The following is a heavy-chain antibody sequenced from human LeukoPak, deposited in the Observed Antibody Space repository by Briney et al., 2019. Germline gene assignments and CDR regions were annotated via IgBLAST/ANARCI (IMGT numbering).Heavy chain of an antibody. CDR3: ARMACSSTSCYLNWFDP. J-gene: IGHJ5*02. CDR1: GYIFTDYY. V-gene: IGHV1-2*02. CDR2: TDPHGGGT. D-gene: IGHD2-2*01. Sequence: ASVKVSCKASGYIFTDYYIHWVRQAPGQGLEWMGWTDPHGGGTSYAQKFQGRVTMTRDTSINTAYMELTSLTSDDTAVYYCARMACSSTSCYLNWFDPWGQGTLVTVSS.